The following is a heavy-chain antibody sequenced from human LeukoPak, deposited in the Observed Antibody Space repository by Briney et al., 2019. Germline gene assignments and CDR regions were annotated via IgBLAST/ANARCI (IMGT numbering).Heavy chain of an antibody. CDR1: GFTFNNYA. Sequence: GGSLRLSCAASGFTFNNYAMYWVRQAPGKGLEWVSGIFGSGDNAHYADSVKGRFTISRDNSKNTVYLQMASLRVEDTAVYYCRKTTVGHSSGRSPGWPVDYWGQGILVTVSS. CDR2: IFGSGDNA. V-gene: IGHV3-23*01. CDR3: RKTTVGHSSGRSPGWPVDY. J-gene: IGHJ4*02. D-gene: IGHD3-22*01.